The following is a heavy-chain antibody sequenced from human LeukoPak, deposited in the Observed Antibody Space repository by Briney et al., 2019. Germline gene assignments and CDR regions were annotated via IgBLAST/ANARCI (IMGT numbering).Heavy chain of an antibody. V-gene: IGHV4-59*11. Sequence: SETLSLTCTVSGGSISSHYWSWIRQPPGKGLEWIGYIYYSGSTNYNPSLKSRVTISVDTSKNQFSLKLSSVTAADTAVYYCARGTGIVVVVAAPNWFDPWGQGTLVTVSS. CDR3: ARGTGIVVVVAAPNWFDP. D-gene: IGHD2-15*01. J-gene: IGHJ5*02. CDR1: GGSISSHY. CDR2: IYYSGST.